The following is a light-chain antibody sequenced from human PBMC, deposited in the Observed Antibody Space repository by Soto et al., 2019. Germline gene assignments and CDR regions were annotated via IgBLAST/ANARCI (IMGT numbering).Light chain of an antibody. Sequence: DVVMSHSQDSLAVSLGERAAMNCKSSQSVLYTSNNMNYLAWYQQKPGQPPRLLIYWASTRESGVPDRFSGSGSGTDFTLTISCLQAEDVAVYYCQQYYSTPYTLGRGTKVDIK. CDR3: QQYYSTPYT. J-gene: IGKJ2*01. CDR1: QSVLYTSNNMNY. V-gene: IGKV4-1*01. CDR2: WAS.